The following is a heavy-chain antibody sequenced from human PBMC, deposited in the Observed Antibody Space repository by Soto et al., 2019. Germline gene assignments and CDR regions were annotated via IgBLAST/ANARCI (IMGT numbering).Heavy chain of an antibody. J-gene: IGHJ4*02. Sequence: QVQLVQSGAEVKKPGASVKVSCKASGYTFTSYGISWVRQAPGQGLEWMGWISAYNGNTNYAQKLQCRVTMTTDTSKRTGYMEVRSLRSDDPAVYYWARDLGAYCCGDCYPFSYWGQGTLVTVSS. CDR1: GYTFTSYG. V-gene: IGHV1-18*04. CDR3: ARDLGAYCCGDCYPFSY. D-gene: IGHD2-21*02. CDR2: ISAYNGNT.